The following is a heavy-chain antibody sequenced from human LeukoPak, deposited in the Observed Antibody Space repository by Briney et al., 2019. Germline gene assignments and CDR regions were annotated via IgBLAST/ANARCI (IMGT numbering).Heavy chain of an antibody. CDR3: ATDLNWVSY. J-gene: IGHJ4*02. CDR1: GMNNYW. V-gene: IGHV3-7*01. D-gene: IGHD3-16*01. CDR2: INKDGSEK. Sequence: PGESLRLSCIGSGMNNYWMTWVRQTPGKGLQSLANINKDGSEKYYLDSVKGRITISRDNMKNSVFLEINSLRAEDTGIYYCATDLNWVSYWGQATLVTVSS.